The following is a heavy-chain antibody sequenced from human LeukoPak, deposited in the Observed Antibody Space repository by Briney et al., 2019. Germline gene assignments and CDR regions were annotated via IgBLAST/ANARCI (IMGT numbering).Heavy chain of an antibody. J-gene: IGHJ4*02. Sequence: GGSLRLSCVASGFTFRIYSFNWVRQAPGKGLEWVSYISPDSNYIYYADSVKGRFTISRDSVKNSLYLQMNSLRAEDTAVYYCARVLDDGYWGQGTLVTVSS. CDR3: ARVLDDGY. CDR2: ISPDSNYI. V-gene: IGHV3-21*05. CDR1: GFTFRIYS. D-gene: IGHD3-3*01.